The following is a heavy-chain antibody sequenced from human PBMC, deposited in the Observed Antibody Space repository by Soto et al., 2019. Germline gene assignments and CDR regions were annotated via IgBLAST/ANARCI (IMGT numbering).Heavy chain of an antibody. CDR2: INPGGGST. CDR1: GDTFTSYY. CDR3: ARDVYRGTGTFDY. J-gene: IGHJ4*02. Sequence: QVQLVQSGAEVKKPGASVKVSCKASGDTFTSYYMHWVRQAPGQGLEWMGIINPGGGSTSYAQKFQGRVTMTRDTSTSTVYMELSSLRSEDTAVYYCARDVYRGTGTFDYWGQGTLVTVSS. V-gene: IGHV1-46*03. D-gene: IGHD1-1*01.